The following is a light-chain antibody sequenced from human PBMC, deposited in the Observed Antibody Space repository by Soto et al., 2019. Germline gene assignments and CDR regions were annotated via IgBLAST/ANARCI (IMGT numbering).Light chain of an antibody. V-gene: IGLV2-23*01. CDR1: SSDIGIYNT. CDR2: EGS. J-gene: IGLJ1*01. CDR3: CSYARGSTSV. Sequence: QSVLTQPASVSGSPGQSITISCTVTSSDIGIYNTVSWYQQHPGKAPKLMIFEGSKRPSGVSNRFSASKSGNTASLTISGLQAEDEAEYYCCSYARGSTSVFGTGTKLTVL.